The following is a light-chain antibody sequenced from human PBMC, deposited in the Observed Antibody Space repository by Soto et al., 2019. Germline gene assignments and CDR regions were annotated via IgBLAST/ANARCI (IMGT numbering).Light chain of an antibody. CDR1: QSVSSSF. Sequence: EIVLTQSPAILSLYPGERGTLSCRASQSVSSSFLAWYQQKPGQAPRLLIYDASNRATGIPARFSGSGSGTDFTLTISSLEPEDFAVYYCQQRSKWPSITFGGGTKLEIK. CDR2: DAS. J-gene: IGKJ4*01. CDR3: QQRSKWPSIT. V-gene: IGKV3-11*01.